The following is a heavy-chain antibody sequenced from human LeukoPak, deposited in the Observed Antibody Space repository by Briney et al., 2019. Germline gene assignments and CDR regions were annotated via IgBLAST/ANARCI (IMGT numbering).Heavy chain of an antibody. CDR2: IYYSGST. V-gene: IGHV4-39*01. CDR3: ATYDILTGNNDY. CDR1: GGSISSSSYY. J-gene: IGHJ4*02. D-gene: IGHD3-9*01. Sequence: SETLSLTCTVSGGSISSSSYYWGWIRQPPGKGLEWIGSIYYSGSTYYNPSLKSRVTISVDTSKNQFSLKLSSVTAADTAVYYCATYDILTGNNDYWGQGTLVTVSS.